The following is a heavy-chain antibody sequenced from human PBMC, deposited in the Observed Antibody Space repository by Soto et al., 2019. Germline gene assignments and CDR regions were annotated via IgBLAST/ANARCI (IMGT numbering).Heavy chain of an antibody. V-gene: IGHV4-39*01. J-gene: IGHJ5*02. CDR3: ARQASVYYYGWFDP. CDR1: GGSILDSTYY. D-gene: IGHD3-22*01. CDR2: IFYSGGT. Sequence: SETLSLTCTVSGGSILDSTYYWAWIRQSPGKGLEWIGTIFYSGGTFYTPSLKSRVTMSVDTSNNQFSLKLSSVTAADTAVYYCARQASVYYYGWFDPWGQGTLVTVSS.